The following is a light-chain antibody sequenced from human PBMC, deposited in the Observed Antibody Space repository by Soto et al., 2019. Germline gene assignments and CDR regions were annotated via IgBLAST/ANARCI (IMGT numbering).Light chain of an antibody. CDR2: WAS. Sequence: DIVLTQSPDSLAVSLGERATINCKSSQSVLYNPNKKNYLAWYKQKPGQPPKLLIYWASTRESGVPDRVSGSGSGTDFTLAISSLQAEDVAVYYCQQYYSTPFTIGGGTKVDIK. CDR1: QSVLYNPNKKNY. J-gene: IGKJ4*01. CDR3: QQYYSTPFT. V-gene: IGKV4-1*01.